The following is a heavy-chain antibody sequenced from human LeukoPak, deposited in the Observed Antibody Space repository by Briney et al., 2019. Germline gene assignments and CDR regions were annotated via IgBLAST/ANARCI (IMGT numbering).Heavy chain of an antibody. CDR2: ISYDGSNK. Sequence: GGSLRLSCAASGFTFSSYGMHWVRQAPGKGLEWVAVISYDGSNKYYADSVKGRFTISRDNSKNTLYLQMNSLRAEDTAVYYCARDFEDIWGQGTMVTVSS. CDR3: ARDFEDI. J-gene: IGHJ3*02. D-gene: IGHD3-9*01. CDR1: GFTFSSYG. V-gene: IGHV3-30*03.